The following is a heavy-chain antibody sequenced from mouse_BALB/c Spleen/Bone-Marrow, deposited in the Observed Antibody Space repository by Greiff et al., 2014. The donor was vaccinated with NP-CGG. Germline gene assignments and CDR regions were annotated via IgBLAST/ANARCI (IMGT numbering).Heavy chain of an antibody. V-gene: IGHV5-9-3*01. CDR1: GFTFSSYA. D-gene: IGHD4-1*01. J-gene: IGHJ4*01. CDR3: ARGDWDEAMDY. CDR2: INSGGSYT. Sequence: VQLKESGGDLVKPGGSLKLSCAASGFTFSSYAMSWVRQTPEKRLEWVATINSGGSYTYYPDSVKGRFTISRDSAKNTLYLQMSSLRSEDTAMYYCARGDWDEAMDYRGQGTSVTVST.